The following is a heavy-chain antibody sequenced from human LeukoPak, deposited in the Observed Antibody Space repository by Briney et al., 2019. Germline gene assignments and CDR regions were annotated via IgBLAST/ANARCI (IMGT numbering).Heavy chain of an antibody. CDR3: AREEATVTTGDY. CDR1: GYTFTGYY. D-gene: IGHD4-17*01. V-gene: IGHV1-2*02. Sequence: ASVKVSCKASGYTFTGYYMHWVRQAPGQGLEWMGWINPNSGGTNYAQKFQGRVTMTGDTSISTAYMELSRPRSDDTAVYYCAREEATVTTGDYWGQGTLVTVSS. CDR2: INPNSGGT. J-gene: IGHJ4*02.